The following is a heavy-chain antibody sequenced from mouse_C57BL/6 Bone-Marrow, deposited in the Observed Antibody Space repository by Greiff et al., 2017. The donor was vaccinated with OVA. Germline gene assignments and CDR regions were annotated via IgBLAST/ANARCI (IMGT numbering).Heavy chain of an antibody. V-gene: IGHV2-2*01. D-gene: IGHD1-2*01. CDR3: ARTAGVYYAMDD. CDR2: IWSGGGT. CDR1: GFSLTSYG. Sequence: VQLQQSGPGLVQPSQSLSITCTVSGFSLTSYGVHWVRQSPGQGLEWLGVIWSGGGTDYYAAFISRLSISKDNSKRHVFFKKKKLQTDDTAIYYCARTAGVYYAMDDWGQGTSVTVSS. J-gene: IGHJ4*01.